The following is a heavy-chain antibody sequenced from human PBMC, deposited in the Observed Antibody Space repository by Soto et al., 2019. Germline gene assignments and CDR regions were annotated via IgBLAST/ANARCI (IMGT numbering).Heavy chain of an antibody. Sequence: SETLSLTCTVSGGSISSSSYYWGWIRQPPGKGLEWIGSIYYSGSTYYNPSLKSRVTISVDTSKNQFSLKLSSVTAADTAVCYCARHVAFGYYYGMDVWGQGTTVTVSS. J-gene: IGHJ6*02. CDR2: IYYSGST. V-gene: IGHV4-39*01. CDR3: ARHVAFGYYYGMDV. D-gene: IGHD3-16*01. CDR1: GGSISSSSYY.